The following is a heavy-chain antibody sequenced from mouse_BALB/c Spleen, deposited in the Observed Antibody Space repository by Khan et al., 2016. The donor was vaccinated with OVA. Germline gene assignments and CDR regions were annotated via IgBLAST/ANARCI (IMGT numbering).Heavy chain of an antibody. CDR1: GYSITSDYA. D-gene: IGHD2-3*01. J-gene: IGHJ4*01. V-gene: IGHV3-2*02. CDR2: ISYSGST. CDR3: ARDGSRYNYAMDY. Sequence: DVKLQESGPGLVKPSQSLSLTCTVTGYSITSDYAWNWIRQFPGNKLEWMGYISYSGSTNYNPALKSRISITRDTSKNQFFLQLNSVTPEDTATYYCARDGSRYNYAMDYWGQGTSVTVSS.